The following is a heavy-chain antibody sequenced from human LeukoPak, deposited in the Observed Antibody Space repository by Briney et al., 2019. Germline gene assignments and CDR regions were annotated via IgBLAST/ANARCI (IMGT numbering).Heavy chain of an antibody. CDR1: GFTFSSYS. Sequence: PGGSLRLSCAASGFTFSSYSMNWVRQAPGKGLEWVSSISSSSSYIYYADSVKGRFTISRDNAKNSLYLQMNSLRAEDTAVYYCAREFEAARPGSIVSRAFDIWGQGTMVTVSS. CDR2: ISSSSSYI. V-gene: IGHV3-21*01. D-gene: IGHD6-6*01. CDR3: AREFEAARPGSIVSRAFDI. J-gene: IGHJ3*02.